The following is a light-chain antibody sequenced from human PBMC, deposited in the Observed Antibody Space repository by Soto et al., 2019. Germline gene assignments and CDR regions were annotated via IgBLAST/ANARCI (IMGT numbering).Light chain of an antibody. CDR3: SSYTSSNTLV. J-gene: IGLJ1*01. CDR2: EVN. Sequence: SALTQPASVSGSPGQSITISCTGTSSDAGGYNYVSWYQQHPGKAPKLMISEVNNRPSGVSNRFSGSKSGNTASLTISGLQAEDEADYYCSSYTSSNTLVFGAGTKLTVL. CDR1: SSDAGGYNY. V-gene: IGLV2-14*01.